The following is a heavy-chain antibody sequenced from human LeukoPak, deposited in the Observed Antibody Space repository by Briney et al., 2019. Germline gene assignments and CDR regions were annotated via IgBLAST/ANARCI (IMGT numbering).Heavy chain of an antibody. V-gene: IGHV3-7*01. CDR1: EFTFTNYW. D-gene: IGHD7-27*01. CDR3: ARATLGWFDP. J-gene: IGHJ5*02. CDR2: IKQDGSEK. Sequence: QTGGSLRLSCAASEFTFTNYWMNWVRQVPGKGLEWVANIKQDGSEKYYVDSVKGRFTISRDNAKNSLYLQMNSLRAEDTAVYYCARATLGWFDPWGQGTLVTVSS.